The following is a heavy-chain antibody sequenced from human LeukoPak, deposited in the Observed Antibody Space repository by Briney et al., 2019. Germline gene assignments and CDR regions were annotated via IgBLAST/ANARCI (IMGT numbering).Heavy chain of an antibody. CDR3: ARDRGYSYPWGLDY. CDR1: GYTFTSYD. D-gene: IGHD5-18*01. J-gene: IGHJ4*02. Sequence: ASVKVSCKASGYTFTSYDINWVRQATGQGLEWMGWMNPNSGNTGYAQKFQGRVTITRNTSISTAYMELSSLRSEDTAVYYCARDRGYSYPWGLDYWGQGTLVTVSS. CDR2: MNPNSGNT. V-gene: IGHV1-8*03.